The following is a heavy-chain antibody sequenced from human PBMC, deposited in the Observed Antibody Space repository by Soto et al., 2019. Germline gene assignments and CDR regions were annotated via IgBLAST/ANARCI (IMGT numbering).Heavy chain of an antibody. CDR1: GDSISRGAYY. J-gene: IGHJ6*02. CDR3: ARANDIVATGRYYYGMDV. CDR2: ISNSGRT. V-gene: IGHV4-30-4*08. Sequence: PSETLSLTCTVSGDSISRGAYYWTWIRQHLVKGLDWIGYISNSGRTYYNPSLKSRVTISVDTSKNQFSLKLSSVTAADTAVYYCARANDIVATGRYYYGMDVWGQGTTVTVSS. D-gene: IGHD5-12*01.